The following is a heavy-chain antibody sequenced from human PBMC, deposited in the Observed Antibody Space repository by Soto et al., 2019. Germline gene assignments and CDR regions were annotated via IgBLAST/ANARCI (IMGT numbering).Heavy chain of an antibody. Sequence: NPSETLSLTCAVYGGSFSGYYWSWIRQPPGKGLEWIGEINHSGSTNYNPSLKSRVTISVDTSKNQFSLKLSSVTAADTAVYYCAGAPVEGGGFDYWGQGTLVTVSS. CDR1: GGSFSGYY. D-gene: IGHD2-15*01. CDR3: AGAPVEGGGFDY. J-gene: IGHJ4*02. V-gene: IGHV4-34*01. CDR2: INHSGST.